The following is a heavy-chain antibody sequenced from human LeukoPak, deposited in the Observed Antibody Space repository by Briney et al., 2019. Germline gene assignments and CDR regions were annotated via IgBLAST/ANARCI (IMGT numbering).Heavy chain of an antibody. CDR1: GYTFTGYY. CDR2: INPNSGGT. J-gene: IGHJ4*02. V-gene: IGHV1-2*02. D-gene: IGHD4-17*01. CDR3: ARGGATVTTVFDY. Sequence: ASVKVSCKASGYTFTGYYMHWVRQAPGQGLEWMGWINPNSGGTNYAQKFQGRVTMTRDTSISTAYMELSSLRSEDTAVYYCARGGATVTTVFDYWGQGTLVTVSS.